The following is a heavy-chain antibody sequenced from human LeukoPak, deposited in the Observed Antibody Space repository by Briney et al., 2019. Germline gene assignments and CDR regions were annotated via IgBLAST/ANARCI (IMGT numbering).Heavy chain of an antibody. V-gene: IGHV1-46*01. D-gene: IGHD3-10*01. CDR1: GYTFTSYG. CDR3: ARGGTLSMVRGESGYYYGMDV. J-gene: IGHJ6*02. CDR2: INPSGGST. Sequence: ASVKVSCKASGYTFTSYGISWVRQAPGQGLEWMGIINPSGGSTSYAQKFQGRVTMTRDTSTSTVYMELSSLRSEDTAVYYCARGGTLSMVRGESGYYYGMDVWGQGTTVTVSS.